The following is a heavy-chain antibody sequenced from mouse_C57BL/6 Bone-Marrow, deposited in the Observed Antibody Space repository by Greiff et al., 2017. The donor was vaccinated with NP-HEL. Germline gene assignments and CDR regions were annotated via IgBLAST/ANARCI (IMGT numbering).Heavy chain of an antibody. CDR2: ISYDGSN. CDR1: GYSITSGYY. CDR3: AREITTPVAGVFDY. V-gene: IGHV3-6*01. Sequence: EVQRVESGPGLVKPSQSLSLTCSVTGYSITSGYYWNWIRQFPGNKLEWMGYISYDGSNNYNPSLKNRISITRDTSKNQFFLKLNSVTTEDTATYYCAREITTPVAGVFDYWGQGTTLTVSS. D-gene: IGHD1-1*01. J-gene: IGHJ2*01.